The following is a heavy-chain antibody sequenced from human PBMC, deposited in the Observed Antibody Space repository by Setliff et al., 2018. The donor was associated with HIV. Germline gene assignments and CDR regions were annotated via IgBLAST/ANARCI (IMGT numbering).Heavy chain of an antibody. D-gene: IGHD4-17*01. CDR1: GGSVHSGSYY. CDR3: ARDPPGYGDANDY. J-gene: IGHJ4*02. CDR2: IYYSGTT. Sequence: SETLSLTCTVSGGSVHSGSYYWSWVRQPPGKGLEWIGYIYYSGTTYYNPSLKSRVTMSIDTSKNQFALKVRSVTAADTAVYYCARDPPGYGDANDYWGQGTLVTVSS. V-gene: IGHV4-61*01.